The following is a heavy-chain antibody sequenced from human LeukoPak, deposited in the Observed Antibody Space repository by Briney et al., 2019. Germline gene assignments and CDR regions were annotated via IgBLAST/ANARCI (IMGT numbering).Heavy chain of an antibody. CDR3: AKDFRAKYGSGAYGWFDP. CDR1: GYTFTSYG. CDR2: ISGYNADT. Sequence: ASVKVSCKASGYTFTSYGISWVRQAPGQGLEWMGWISGYNADTKYEQQLQGRVTMTTDTSTSTAYMELRSLRSDDTALYYCAKDFRAKYGSGAYGWFDPWGQGTLVTVSS. D-gene: IGHD3-10*01. V-gene: IGHV1-18*01. J-gene: IGHJ5*02.